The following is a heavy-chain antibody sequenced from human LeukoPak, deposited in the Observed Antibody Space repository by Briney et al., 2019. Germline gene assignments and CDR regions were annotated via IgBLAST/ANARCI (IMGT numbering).Heavy chain of an antibody. V-gene: IGHV1-18*01. J-gene: IGHJ5*02. CDR2: ISAYNGNT. Sequence: GASVKVSCKASGYTFTSYGISWVRQAPGQGLEWMGWISAYNGNTNYAQKLQGRVTMTTDESTSTAYMELSSLRSEDTAVYYCARDNYAGANWFDPWGQGTLVTVSS. D-gene: IGHD1-7*01. CDR1: GYTFTSYG. CDR3: ARDNYAGANWFDP.